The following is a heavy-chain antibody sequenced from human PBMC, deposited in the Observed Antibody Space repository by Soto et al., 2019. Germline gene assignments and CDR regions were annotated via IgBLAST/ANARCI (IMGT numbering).Heavy chain of an antibody. D-gene: IGHD1-26*01. CDR2: IYYSGST. Sequence: PSETLSLTCTVSGGSISSGDYYWSWIRQPPGKGLEWIGYIYYSGSTYYNPSLKSRVTISVDTSKNQFSLKLSSVTAADTAVYYCARDLSLSELGWFDPWGQGTLVTVSS. J-gene: IGHJ5*02. CDR1: GGSISSGDYY. CDR3: ARDLSLSELGWFDP. V-gene: IGHV4-30-4*01.